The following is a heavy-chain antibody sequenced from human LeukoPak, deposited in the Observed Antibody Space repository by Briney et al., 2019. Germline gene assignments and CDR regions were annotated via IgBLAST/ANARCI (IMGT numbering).Heavy chain of an antibody. CDR1: GFTFSSYA. CDR3: AKGGSYLFDY. CDR2: ISGSGGST. D-gene: IGHD1-26*01. J-gene: IGHJ4*02. V-gene: IGHV3-23*01. Sequence: GGSLRLFCAASGFTFSSYAMSWVRQARGKGLEGVSAISGSGGSTYYADSVKGRFTISRDNSKNTPYLQMNSLRAEDTAVYYCAKGGSYLFDYWGQGTLVTVSS.